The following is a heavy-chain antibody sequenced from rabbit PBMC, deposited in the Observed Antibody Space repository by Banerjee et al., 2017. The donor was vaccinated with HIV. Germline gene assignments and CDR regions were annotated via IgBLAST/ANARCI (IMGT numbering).Heavy chain of an antibody. CDR2: T. D-gene: IGHD6-1*01. J-gene: IGHJ6*01. Sequence: TYYASWAKGRFTISKTSSTTVTLQMTSLTAADTATYFCARGYAGYGYTADLWGQGTLVTVS. V-gene: IGHV1S40*01. CDR3: ARGYAGYGYTADL.